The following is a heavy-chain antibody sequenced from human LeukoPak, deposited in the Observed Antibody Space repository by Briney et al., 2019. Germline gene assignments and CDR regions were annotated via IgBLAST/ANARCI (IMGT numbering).Heavy chain of an antibody. Sequence: GGSLRLSCTGSGFTFDDHSMSWVRQVPGRGLEWVSGINWKGDIINHADSVKGRFTISRHNAKNSLYLEMNSLRAEDTAFYYCAKNGDRSTWYNFFDYWGQGILVTVSS. CDR2: INWKGDII. D-gene: IGHD6-13*01. J-gene: IGHJ4*02. CDR3: AKNGDRSTWYNFFDY. V-gene: IGHV3-20*04. CDR1: GFTFDDHS.